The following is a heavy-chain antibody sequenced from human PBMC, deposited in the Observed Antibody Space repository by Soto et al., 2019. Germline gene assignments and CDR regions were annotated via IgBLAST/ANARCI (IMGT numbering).Heavy chain of an antibody. CDR3: ARDDYGGHQNCFDP. V-gene: IGHV4-30-2*01. J-gene: IGHJ5*02. CDR2: IIHTGRT. CDR1: GESLSSGGYS. D-gene: IGHD4-17*01. Sequence: QLQLQESGSGLVKPSQTLSLTCAVSGESLSSGGYSWSWIRQPSGKGLEWIGYIIHTGRTYYNPSLKSRVTMSVDMSRNQVSLRLDSVTAADTAVYYCARDDYGGHQNCFDPWGQGTLVTVSS.